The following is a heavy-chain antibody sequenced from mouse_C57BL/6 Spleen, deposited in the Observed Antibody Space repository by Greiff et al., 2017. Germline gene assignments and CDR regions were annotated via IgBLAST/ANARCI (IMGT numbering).Heavy chain of an antibody. CDR1: GYTFTSYW. CDR3: ARFSDYYGSSYWFAY. CDR2: IDPSDSET. D-gene: IGHD1-1*01. J-gene: IGHJ3*01. Sequence: VQLQQPGAELVRPGSSVKLSCKASGYTFTSYWMHWVKQRPIQGLEWIGNIDPSDSETHYNQKFKDKATLTVDKSSSTAYMQLSSLTSEDSAVYYCARFSDYYGSSYWFAYWGQGTLVTVSA. V-gene: IGHV1-52*01.